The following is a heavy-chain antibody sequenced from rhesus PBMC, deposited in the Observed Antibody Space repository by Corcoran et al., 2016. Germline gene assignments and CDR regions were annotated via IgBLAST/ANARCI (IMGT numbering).Heavy chain of an antibody. V-gene: IGHV4-76*01. CDR1: GGSISSGYD. Sequence: QVQLQESGPGVVKPSETLSLTCAVSGGSISSGYDWSWIRQPPGKGLEWIGYIYGSSGSTNYNPSLKNRLTISKAASKNQFSRKLGSVTAADTAVYYCARDGANFYCWGQGVLVTVSS. J-gene: IGHJ4*01. CDR2: IYGSSGST. CDR3: ARDGANFYC. D-gene: IGHD3-34*01.